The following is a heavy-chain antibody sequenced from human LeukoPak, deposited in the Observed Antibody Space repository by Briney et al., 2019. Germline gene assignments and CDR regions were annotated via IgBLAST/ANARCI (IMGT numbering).Heavy chain of an antibody. CDR1: GFIFSDYA. D-gene: IGHD3-22*01. CDR2: ISWNSGTI. V-gene: IGHV3-9*03. Sequence: GGSLRLSCGASGFIFSDYAMHWVRQAPGKGLEWVSGISWNSGTIAYADSVKGRFTISRDNAKNSLYLQMNSLRAEDMALYYCAKASTRSFTSGYYGDAFDIWGQGTMVSVSS. CDR3: AKASTRSFTSGYYGDAFDI. J-gene: IGHJ3*02.